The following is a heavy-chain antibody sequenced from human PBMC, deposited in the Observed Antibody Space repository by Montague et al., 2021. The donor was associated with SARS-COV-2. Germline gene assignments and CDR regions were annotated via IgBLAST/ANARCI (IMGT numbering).Heavy chain of an antibody. Sequence: SETLSLTCAVSGVSFSRYYWSWIRQPPGTGLEWIGEISQSGNTKYNPSLQSRVSISLDTPRNQFSLKVSSVTAADTAIYYCARLGDGIVPSPILGLGPYYSFYYMDVWGKGTTVTVSS. J-gene: IGHJ6*03. V-gene: IGHV4-34*01. D-gene: IGHD2-2*02. CDR3: ARLGDGIVPSPILGLGPYYSFYYMDV. CDR1: GVSFSRYY. CDR2: ISQSGNT.